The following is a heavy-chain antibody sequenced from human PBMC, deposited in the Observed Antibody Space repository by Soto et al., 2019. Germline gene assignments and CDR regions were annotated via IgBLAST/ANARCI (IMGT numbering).Heavy chain of an antibody. V-gene: IGHV4-34*01. J-gene: IGHJ6*02. Sequence: ETLSLTCAVYGGSFSGYYWSWIRQPPGKGLEWIGEINHSGSTNYNPSLKSRVTISVDTSKNQFSLKLSSVTAADTAVYYCARNELRFFGVVPRPYYYYGMDVWGQGTTVTVSS. CDR2: INHSGST. D-gene: IGHD3-3*01. CDR1: GGSFSGYY. CDR3: ARNELRFFGVVPRPYYYYGMDV.